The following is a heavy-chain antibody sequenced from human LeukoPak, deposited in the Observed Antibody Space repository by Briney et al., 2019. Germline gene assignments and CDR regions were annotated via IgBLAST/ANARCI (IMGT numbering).Heavy chain of an antibody. CDR3: ARSGSYDSRQNGAFDI. CDR1: GFTFSDYY. J-gene: IGHJ3*02. D-gene: IGHD3-22*01. V-gene: IGHV3-11*01. Sequence: GGSLRLSCAASGFTFSDYYMSWIRQAPGKGLERVSYISSSGSTIYYADSVKGRFTISRDNAKNSLYLQMNSLRAEDTAVYYCARSGSYDSRQNGAFDIWGQGTMVTVSS. CDR2: ISSSGSTI.